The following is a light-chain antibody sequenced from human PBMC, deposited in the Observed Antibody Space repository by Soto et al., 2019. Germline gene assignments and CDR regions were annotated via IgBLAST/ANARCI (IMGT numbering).Light chain of an antibody. V-gene: IGLV1-44*01. Sequence: QSVLTQPPSASGTPGQRVTISCSGSSPNIGGNAVNWYQQLPGTAPKVLIYSNNQRPSGVPDRFSGSKSGTSASLAISGLQSEDEADYDCAAWDDSLNGYVFGNGTKVTV. CDR1: SPNIGGNA. CDR2: SNN. J-gene: IGLJ1*01. CDR3: AAWDDSLNGYV.